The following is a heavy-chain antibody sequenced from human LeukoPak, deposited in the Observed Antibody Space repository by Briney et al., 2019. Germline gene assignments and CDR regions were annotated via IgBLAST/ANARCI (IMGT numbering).Heavy chain of an antibody. CDR2: TYYRSKWYK. CDR1: GVSFCSTSTP. D-gene: IGHD7-27*01. Sequence: SQTLSLTCAISGVSFCSTSTPWNWITRSPSRGLEWLGRTYYRSKWYKEYAVSVKSLITINPDTSKNQFSLQLNSVTPEDTAVYYCSRDPVWGSAWGQGTLVTVSS. CDR3: SRDPVWGSA. J-gene: IGHJ5*02. V-gene: IGHV6-1*01.